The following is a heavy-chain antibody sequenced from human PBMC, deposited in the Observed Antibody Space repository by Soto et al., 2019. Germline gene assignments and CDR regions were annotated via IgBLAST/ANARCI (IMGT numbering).Heavy chain of an antibody. V-gene: IGHV4-59*12. CDR1: GGSISSYY. D-gene: IGHD4-17*01. CDR3: ARASYGDYDY. CDR2: IIYSGST. Sequence: SETLSLTWTVSGGSISSYYWSWIRQPPGKGLEWIGEIIYSGSTNYNPSLKSRVTISVDTSKNQFSLKLSSVTAADTAVYYCARASYGDYDYWGQGTLVTVSS. J-gene: IGHJ4*02.